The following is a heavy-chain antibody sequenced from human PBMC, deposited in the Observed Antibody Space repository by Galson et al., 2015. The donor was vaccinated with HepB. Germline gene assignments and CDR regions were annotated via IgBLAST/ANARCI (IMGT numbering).Heavy chain of an antibody. CDR1: GFTFSSYA. V-gene: IGHV3-64D*06. J-gene: IGHJ4*02. CDR3: VRSSGYEWVFDY. D-gene: IGHD5-12*01. Sequence: SLRLSCAASGFTFSSYAMHWVRQAPGKGLEYVSAISSNGGSTYYADSVKGRFTISRDNSKNTLYLQMSSLRAEDTAVYHCVRSSGYEWVFDYWGQGTLVTVSS. CDR2: ISSNGGST.